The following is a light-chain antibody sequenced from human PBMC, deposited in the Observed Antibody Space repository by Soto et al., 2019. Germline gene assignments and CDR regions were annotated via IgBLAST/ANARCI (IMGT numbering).Light chain of an antibody. CDR1: QSVSSSY. J-gene: IGKJ1*01. CDR3: QQRSNWPPWT. Sequence: EIVLTQSPGTLSLSPGERATLSCRASQSVSSSYLAWYQQKPGQAPRLLMYGASSRATGIPARFSGSGSGTDFTLTISSLEPEDFAVYYCQQRSNWPPWTFGQGTKVDIK. V-gene: IGKV3D-20*02. CDR2: GAS.